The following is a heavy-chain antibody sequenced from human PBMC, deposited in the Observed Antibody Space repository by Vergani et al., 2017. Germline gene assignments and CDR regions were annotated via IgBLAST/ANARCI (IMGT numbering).Heavy chain of an antibody. D-gene: IGHD1-26*01. CDR1: GFTFDDYA. J-gene: IGHJ3*02. CDR3: APLYIVGATTSTDAFDI. V-gene: IGHV3-9*01. CDR2: INWNSDSI. Sequence: EVQLVESGGGLVQPGRSLRLSCAASGFTFDDYAMHWVRQAPGKGLEWVSGINWNSDSIAYADSVKGRFTISRDNSKNTLYLQMNSLRAEDTAVYYCAPLYIVGATTSTDAFDIWGQGTMVTVSS.